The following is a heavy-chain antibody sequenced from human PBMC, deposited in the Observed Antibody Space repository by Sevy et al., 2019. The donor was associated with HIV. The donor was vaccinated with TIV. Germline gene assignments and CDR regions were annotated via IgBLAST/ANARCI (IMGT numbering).Heavy chain of an antibody. D-gene: IGHD3-10*01. CDR3: ARESSVLQGVILYLLDP. CDR1: GDSVSNNSTS. J-gene: IGHJ5*02. Sequence: SQTLSLTCTISGDSVSNNSTSWTWIRQSPSRGLEWLGTTFYRSEWYSDYAVSVEGRITINADTSKNQFSLKLDAGTPDDPAVYYCARESSVLQGVILYLLDPWGQGTQVTVSS. CDR2: TFYRSEWYS. V-gene: IGHV6-1*01.